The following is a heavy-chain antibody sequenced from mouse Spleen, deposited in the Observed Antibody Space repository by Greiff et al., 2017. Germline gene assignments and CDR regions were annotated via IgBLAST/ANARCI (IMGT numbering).Heavy chain of an antibody. V-gene: IGHV3-8*01. J-gene: IGHJ1*01. CDR1: GYSITSDY. CDR3: ARYDGNRYWYFDV. D-gene: IGHD2-1*01. Sequence: EVKLQESGPGLAKPSQTLSLTCSVTGYSITSDYWNWIRIFPGNKLEYMGYISYSGSTYYNPSLKSRISITRDTSKNQYYLQLNSVTTEDTATYYCARYDGNRYWYFDVWGAGTTVTVSS. CDR2: ISYSGST.